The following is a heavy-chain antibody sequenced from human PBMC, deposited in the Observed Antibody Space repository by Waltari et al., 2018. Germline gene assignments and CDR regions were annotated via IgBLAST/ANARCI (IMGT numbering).Heavy chain of an antibody. J-gene: IGHJ6*02. D-gene: IGHD2-8*01. CDR3: ARDKMLLRTMDV. V-gene: IGHV4-4*07. CDR2: IYSSGNT. Sequence: QVRLQESGPGLVKPSETLSLICTVSGASVSSDYWSWIRQPAGKGLEWIGRIYSSGNTNYSPSLRGRLTISVETSKNQVSLRLTSVTAADSAVYYCARDKMLLRTMDVWGQGTTVVVSS. CDR1: GASVSSDY.